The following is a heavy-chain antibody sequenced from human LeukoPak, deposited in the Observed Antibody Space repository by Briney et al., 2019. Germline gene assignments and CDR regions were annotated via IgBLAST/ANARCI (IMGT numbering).Heavy chain of an antibody. J-gene: IGHJ4*02. CDR2: FDPEDGEI. D-gene: IGHD4-17*01. CDR1: GYTLTELS. Sequence: ASVKVSCKVSGYTLTELSIHRVRQAPGKGGEWMGGFDPEDGEIIYAQNFQGRVTMTEDTSTDTAYMELSSLRYEDTAVYYCALYYGDSAKGYYFDYWGQGTLVTVSS. V-gene: IGHV1-24*01. CDR3: ALYYGDSAKGYYFDY.